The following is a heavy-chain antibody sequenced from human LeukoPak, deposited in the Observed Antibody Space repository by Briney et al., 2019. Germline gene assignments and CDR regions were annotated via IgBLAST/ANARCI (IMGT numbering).Heavy chain of an antibody. CDR2: ISSSSSYI. CDR1: GFTFSSYS. V-gene: IGHV3-21*01. D-gene: IGHD3-10*01. Sequence: GSLRLSCAASGFTFSSYSMNWVRQAPGKGLEWVSSISSSSSYIYYADSVKGRFTISRGNAKNSLYLQMNSLRAEDTAVYYCARGGGRNYYGSGSYYKLFDYWGQGTLVTVSS. J-gene: IGHJ4*02. CDR3: ARGGGRNYYGSGSYYKLFDY.